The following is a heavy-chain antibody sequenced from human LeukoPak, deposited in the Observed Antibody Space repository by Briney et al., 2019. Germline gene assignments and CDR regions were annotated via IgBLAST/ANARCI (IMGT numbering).Heavy chain of an antibody. Sequence: PGGSLRLSCAASGFTFSSYAMSWVRQAPGKGLEWVSSISSSSSYIYYADSVKGRFTISRDNAKNSLYLQMNSLRAEDTAVYYCARDLFLEWLLSPYYGMDVWGQGTTVTVSS. V-gene: IGHV3-21*01. J-gene: IGHJ6*02. CDR3: ARDLFLEWLLSPYYGMDV. CDR1: GFTFSSYA. D-gene: IGHD3-3*01. CDR2: ISSSSSYI.